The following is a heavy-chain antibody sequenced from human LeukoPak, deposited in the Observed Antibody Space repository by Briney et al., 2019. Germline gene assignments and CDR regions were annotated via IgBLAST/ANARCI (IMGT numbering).Heavy chain of an antibody. Sequence: PSETLSLTCTVSGGSISSSSYYWGWIRQPPGKGLECIGSIYYSGSTYYNPSLKSRVTISVDTSKNQFSLKLSSVTAADTAVYYCARHRYYYDSPLDYWGQGTLVTVSS. D-gene: IGHD3-22*01. J-gene: IGHJ4*02. V-gene: IGHV4-39*01. CDR2: IYYSGST. CDR1: GGSISSSSYY. CDR3: ARHRYYYDSPLDY.